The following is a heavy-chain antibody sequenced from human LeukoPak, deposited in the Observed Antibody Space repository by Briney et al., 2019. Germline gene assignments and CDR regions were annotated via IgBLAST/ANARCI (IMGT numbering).Heavy chain of an antibody. CDR3: TRPPYYDFWNGYYADY. CDR1: GYRFTSYW. D-gene: IGHD3-3*01. CDR2: IYPGDSDT. V-gene: IGHV5-51*01. J-gene: IGHJ4*02. Sequence: GESLKISCQGAGYRFTSYWIGWVRQMPGKGLEYMGIIYPGDSDTRYSPSFQGQVTISADKSISTAYLQWSSLKASDTAMYYCTRPPYYDFWNGYYADYWGQGTLVTVSS.